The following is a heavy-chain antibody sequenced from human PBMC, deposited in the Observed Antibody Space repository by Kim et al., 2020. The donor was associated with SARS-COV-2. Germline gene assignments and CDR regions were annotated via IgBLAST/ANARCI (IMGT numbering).Heavy chain of an antibody. Sequence: GGSLRLSCAASGFTLSRYWFHWVRQAPGKGLEWVAVISYDGSNKYYADSVKGRFTISRDNSKNTLYLQMNSLRAEDTAVYYCAKYGGGFDPWGQGTLVTVSS. CDR2: ISYDGSNK. CDR3: AKYGGGFDP. J-gene: IGHJ5*02. D-gene: IGHD4-17*01. V-gene: IGHV3-30*18. CDR1: GFTLSRYW.